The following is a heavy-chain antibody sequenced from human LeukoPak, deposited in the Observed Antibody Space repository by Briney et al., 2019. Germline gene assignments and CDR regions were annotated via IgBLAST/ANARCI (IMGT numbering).Heavy chain of an antibody. CDR2: MNPNSGNT. CDR3: AVGKEVQLLGDV. J-gene: IGHJ6*04. Sequence: GASVRVSCKASGYTFTSYDINWVRQATGQGLEWMGWMNPNSGNTGYAQKFQGRVTMTRNTSISTAYMELSSLRSEDTAVYYCAVGKEVQLLGDVWGKGTTVTVSS. D-gene: IGHD2-2*01. V-gene: IGHV1-8*01. CDR1: GYTFTSYD.